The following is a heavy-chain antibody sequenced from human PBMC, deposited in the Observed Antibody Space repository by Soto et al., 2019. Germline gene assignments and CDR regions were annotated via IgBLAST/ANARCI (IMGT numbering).Heavy chain of an antibody. CDR1: GGSISRITYY. CDR3: ARIDYGDYAYYFDY. V-gene: IGHV4-39*01. CDR2: IYYSGST. J-gene: IGHJ4*02. D-gene: IGHD4-17*01. Sequence: QLQLQESGPGLVKPSETLSLTCTVSGGSISRITYYWGWIRQPPGKGLELIGTIYYSGSTYYNPSLKSPVTISVDTSKNQFSLKLSSVTAAFTAVYYCARIDYGDYAYYFDYWGQGTLVTVSS.